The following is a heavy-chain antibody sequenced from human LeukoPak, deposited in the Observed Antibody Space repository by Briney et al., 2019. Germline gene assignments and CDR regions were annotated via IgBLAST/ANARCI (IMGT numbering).Heavy chain of an antibody. Sequence: GGSLRLSCAVSGFTFSDYYMSWIRQAPGKGLEWVSYISSGGSTISHADSVKGRFTISRDNAENSLYLQMNSLRAEDTTVYYCARRAAAGRCLDYWGQGTLVTVSS. CDR3: ARRAAAGRCLDY. J-gene: IGHJ4*02. V-gene: IGHV3-11*01. CDR2: ISSGGSTI. D-gene: IGHD6-13*01. CDR1: GFTFSDYY.